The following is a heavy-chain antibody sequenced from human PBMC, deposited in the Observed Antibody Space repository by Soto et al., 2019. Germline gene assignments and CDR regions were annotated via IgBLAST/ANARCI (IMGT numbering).Heavy chain of an antibody. CDR2: IIPIFGTA. Sequence: ASVKVSCKASGGTFSSYAISWVRQAPGQGLEWMGGIIPIFGTANYAQKFQGRVTITADESTSTAYMELSSLRSEDTAVYYCARDGSAAGTGTGKTDAFDIWGQGTMVTVS. V-gene: IGHV1-69*13. J-gene: IGHJ3*02. CDR3: ARDGSAAGTGTGKTDAFDI. CDR1: GGTFSSYA. D-gene: IGHD6-13*01.